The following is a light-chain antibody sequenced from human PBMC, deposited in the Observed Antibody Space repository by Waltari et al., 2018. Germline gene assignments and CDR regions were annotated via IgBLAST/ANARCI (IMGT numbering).Light chain of an antibody. CDR2: YAS. V-gene: IGKV6-21*02. CDR3: LQSSSLPIT. J-gene: IGKJ5*01. Sequence: DIVLTQSPDFQSVTPKEKVTITCRASQRIGTSLHWYQQKPDQSPKLLIKYASQSISGVPSRFSGSGSETEFTLTINSLEAEDVATYYCLQSSSLPITFGQGTRLEI. CDR1: QRIGTS.